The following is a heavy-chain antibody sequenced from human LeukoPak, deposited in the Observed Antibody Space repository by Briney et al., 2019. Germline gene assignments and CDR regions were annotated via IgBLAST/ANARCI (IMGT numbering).Heavy chain of an antibody. CDR1: GGSISSSSYY. J-gene: IGHJ4*02. Sequence: SETLSLTCTVSGGSISSSSYYWGWIRQPPGKGLEWIGSIYYSGSTYYNPSLRSRVSISVHTSKNQFSLKLSSVTAADTAVYYCARGGLDYFDSWGQGTLVTVSS. CDR2: IYYSGST. D-gene: IGHD6-19*01. CDR3: ARGGLDYFDS. V-gene: IGHV4-39*01.